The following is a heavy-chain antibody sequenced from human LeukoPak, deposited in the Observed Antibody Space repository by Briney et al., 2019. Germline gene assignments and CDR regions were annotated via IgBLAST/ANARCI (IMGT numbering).Heavy chain of an antibody. CDR2: IYYSGSS. D-gene: IGHD4-23*01. V-gene: IGHV4-59*01. J-gene: IGHJ3*02. CDR1: GDSISSYY. CDR3: ARNYGGNPRGAFDI. Sequence: PSETLSLTCTVSGDSISSYYWSWMRQPPGKGLEWIGYIYYSGSSNYNPSLKSRVTISVDTSKNQFSLKLSSVTAADTAVYYCARNYGGNPRGAFDIWGQGTMVTVSS.